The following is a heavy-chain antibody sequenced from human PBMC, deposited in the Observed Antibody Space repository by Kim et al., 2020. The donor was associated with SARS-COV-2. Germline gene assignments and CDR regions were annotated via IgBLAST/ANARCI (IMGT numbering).Heavy chain of an antibody. J-gene: IGHJ4*01. CDR2: IYSAGSI. V-gene: IGHV3-53*01. Sequence: GGSLRLSCAASGFTVSGNYMTWVRQSPGRGLEWVSVIYSAGSIYYSDSVKGRFTISRDTAANTQFLQMDILRGEDSALDYCATAARAPYYFDAWGQGNL. CDR3: ATAARAPYYFDA. D-gene: IGHD3-9*01. CDR1: GFTVSGNY.